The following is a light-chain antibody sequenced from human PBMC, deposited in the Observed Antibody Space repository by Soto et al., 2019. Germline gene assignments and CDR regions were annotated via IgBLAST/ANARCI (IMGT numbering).Light chain of an antibody. J-gene: IGKJ3*01. CDR1: QNINTY. V-gene: IGKV1-39*01. CDR3: QQTSSAPFT. Sequence: DIQMTQSPYSLSAAVGDRVTIACRASQNINTYLNWYQQKPGKAPKLLMFDAASLQSGVPSRFSGSRSRTDFTLTITSLQPEDFATYYCQQTSSAPFTFGPGTKVDIK. CDR2: DAA.